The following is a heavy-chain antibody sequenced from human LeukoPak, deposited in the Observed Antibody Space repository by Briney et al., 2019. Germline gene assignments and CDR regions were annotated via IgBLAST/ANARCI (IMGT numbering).Heavy chain of an antibody. CDR2: ISGSGGST. CDR1: GFTFSSYA. V-gene: IGHV3-23*01. D-gene: IGHD3-22*01. Sequence: GGSLRLSCAASGFTFSSYAMSWVRQAPGKGLEWVSAISGSGGSTYHADSVKGRFTISRDNSKNTLYLQMSSLRAEDTAVYYCAKDFGGYYYDSSGYLPLDYWGQGTLVTVSS. CDR3: AKDFGGYYYDSSGYLPLDY. J-gene: IGHJ4*02.